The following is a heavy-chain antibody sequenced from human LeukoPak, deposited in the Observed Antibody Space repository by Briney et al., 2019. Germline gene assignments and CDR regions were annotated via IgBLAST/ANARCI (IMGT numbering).Heavy chain of an antibody. CDR2: ISYDGRNK. V-gene: IGHV3-30*18. Sequence: GGSLRLSCAASGFTFSSYGMHWVRQAPGKGLEGVAVISYDGRNKYYADSVKGRFTISRDNSKNTLYLQMNSLRAEDTAVYYCAKTRADYYGSGSHYYYGMDVWGQGTTVTVSS. D-gene: IGHD3-10*01. J-gene: IGHJ6*02. CDR1: GFTFSSYG. CDR3: AKTRADYYGSGSHYYYGMDV.